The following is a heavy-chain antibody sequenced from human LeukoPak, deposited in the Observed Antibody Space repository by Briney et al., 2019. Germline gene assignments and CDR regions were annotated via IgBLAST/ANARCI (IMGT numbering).Heavy chain of an antibody. CDR2: VHYTGST. CDR1: GASLGGSY. CDR3: ARHYGEGGRLFDWLFNF. Sequence: SETLSLTCTVSGASLGGSYWSWLRLPPGKGLECIGYVHYTGSTKYSTSLQSRVTVSVDTSKNQFSLKLRSVTAADTAIYYCARHYGEGGRLFDWLFNFWGRGTLVTVSS. D-gene: IGHD3-9*01. V-gene: IGHV4-59*08. J-gene: IGHJ4*02.